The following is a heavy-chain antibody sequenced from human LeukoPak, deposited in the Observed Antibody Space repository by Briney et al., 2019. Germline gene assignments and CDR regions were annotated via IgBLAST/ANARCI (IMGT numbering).Heavy chain of an antibody. CDR3: TTSGDYDPNGAFDI. J-gene: IGHJ3*02. D-gene: IGHD4-17*01. CDR2: IKSKTDGRTT. Sequence: GGSLRLSCAASGFTFSNAWMSWVRQAPGKGLEWVGRIKSKTDGRTTDYAAPVKGRFTISRDDSKNTLYLQMNSLKTEDTAVYYCTTSGDYDPNGAFDIWGQGTMVTVSS. V-gene: IGHV3-15*01. CDR1: GFTFSNAW.